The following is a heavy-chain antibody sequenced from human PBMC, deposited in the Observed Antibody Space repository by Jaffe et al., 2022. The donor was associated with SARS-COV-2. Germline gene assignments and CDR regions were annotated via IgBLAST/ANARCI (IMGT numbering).Heavy chain of an antibody. CDR2: IIPIFGTA. Sequence: QVQLVQSGAEVKKPGSSVKVSCKASGGTFSSYAISWVRQAPGQGLEWMGGIIPIFGTANYAQKFQGRVTITADESTSTAYMELSSLRSEDTAVYYCARSHMITFGGVIVIDAFDIWGQGTMVTVSS. CDR1: GGTFSSYA. D-gene: IGHD3-16*02. V-gene: IGHV1-69*01. J-gene: IGHJ3*02. CDR3: ARSHMITFGGVIVIDAFDI.